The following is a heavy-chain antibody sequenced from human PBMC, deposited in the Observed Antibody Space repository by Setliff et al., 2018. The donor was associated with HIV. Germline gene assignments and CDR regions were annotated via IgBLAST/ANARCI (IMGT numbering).Heavy chain of an antibody. CDR1: GFTFSSYG. CDR2: ISSSSYI. Sequence: GGSLRLSCAASGFTFSSYGVHWVRQAPGKGLEWVSSISSSSYIYYADSVKGRFTISRDNSKNTLYLQMSSLRAEDTAVYYCVKARVDGDYYYYYYMDVWGKGTTVTVSS. V-gene: IGHV3-21*01. CDR3: VKARVDGDYYYYYYMDV. D-gene: IGHD4-17*01. J-gene: IGHJ6*03.